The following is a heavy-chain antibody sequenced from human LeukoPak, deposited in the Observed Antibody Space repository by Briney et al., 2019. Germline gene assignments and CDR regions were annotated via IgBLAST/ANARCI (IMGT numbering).Heavy chain of an antibody. V-gene: IGHV4-34*01. CDR1: GGSFSGYY. Sequence: KPSETLSLTCAVYGGSFSGYYWSWIRQPPGKGLEWIGEINHSGSTNHNPSLKSRVIISVDTSKNQFSLKLSSVTAADTAVYYCARGVAAAGNSLDYWGQGTLVTVSS. CDR3: ARGVAAAGNSLDY. D-gene: IGHD6-13*01. J-gene: IGHJ4*02. CDR2: INHSGST.